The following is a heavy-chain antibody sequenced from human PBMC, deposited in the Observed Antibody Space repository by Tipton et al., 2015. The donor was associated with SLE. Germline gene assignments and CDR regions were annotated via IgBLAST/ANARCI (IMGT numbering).Heavy chain of an antibody. CDR3: ARLGRYSSSPRTDI. Sequence: TLSLTCTVSGGSISSSSYYWGWIRQPPGKGLEWIGSIYYSGSTYYNPSLKSRVTISVDTSKNQFSLKLSSVTAADTAVYYCARLGRYSSSPRTDIWGQGTTVTVSS. J-gene: IGHJ6*02. D-gene: IGHD6-6*01. V-gene: IGHV4-39*01. CDR1: GGSISSSSYY. CDR2: IYYSGST.